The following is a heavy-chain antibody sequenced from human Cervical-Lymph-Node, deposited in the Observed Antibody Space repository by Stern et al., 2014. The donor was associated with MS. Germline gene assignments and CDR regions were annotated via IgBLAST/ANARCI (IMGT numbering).Heavy chain of an antibody. CDR3: AKRTGEGWFDP. CDR2: ISYDGSNA. J-gene: IGHJ5*02. D-gene: IGHD7-27*01. Sequence: VQLVESGGGVVKPGRSVRVSCAASGFTFSNYGMHWVRQAPGKGLEWVSFISYDGSNAYYGHSVKGRFTISRDNSKNTLFMHMSSLRAEDTAVYYCAKRTGEGWFDPWGQGTLVTVSS. CDR1: GFTFSNYG. V-gene: IGHV3-30*18.